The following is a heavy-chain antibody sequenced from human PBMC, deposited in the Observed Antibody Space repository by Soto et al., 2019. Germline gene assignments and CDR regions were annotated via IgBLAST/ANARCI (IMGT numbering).Heavy chain of an antibody. Sequence: QVQLQESGPGLVKPSQTLSLTCTVSGGSISSGGYYWSWIRQHPGKGLEWIGYIYYSGSTYYNPFLKKRVNISVDTSKNQFSLKLSSVTAADTAVYYCARWPQLEPRFDYWGQGTLVTVSS. D-gene: IGHD1-1*01. CDR2: IYYSGST. J-gene: IGHJ4*02. CDR3: ARWPQLEPRFDY. CDR1: GGSISSGGYY. V-gene: IGHV4-31*03.